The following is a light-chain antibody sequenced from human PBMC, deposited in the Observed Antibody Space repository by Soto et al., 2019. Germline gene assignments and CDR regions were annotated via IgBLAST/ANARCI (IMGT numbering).Light chain of an antibody. Sequence: DIQMTQSPSTLSASIGDRVTITCRASQTISSWLAWYQQKPGKAPNLLIYKASTLQSGVPSRFSGSGSETELTLTITSLQPADTATYYCQQYKTFWTFGRGTKVEIK. CDR1: QTISSW. CDR3: QQYKTFWT. V-gene: IGKV1-5*03. J-gene: IGKJ1*01. CDR2: KAS.